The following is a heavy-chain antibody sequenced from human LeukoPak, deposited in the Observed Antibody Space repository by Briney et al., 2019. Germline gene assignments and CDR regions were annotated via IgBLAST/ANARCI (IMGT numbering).Heavy chain of an antibody. CDR3: AKDNRRHYTSGPNPDSLH. Sequence: GGSLRLSCAASGFTVSSNYMSWVRQAPEKGLEWVSGISWNSGSIDYADSVKGRFTISRDNAKNSLYLQMNSLRVEDTAFYYCAKDNRRHYTSGPNPDSLHWGQGALVTVSS. V-gene: IGHV3-9*01. J-gene: IGHJ4*02. CDR1: GFTVSSNY. CDR2: ISWNSGSI. D-gene: IGHD6-19*01.